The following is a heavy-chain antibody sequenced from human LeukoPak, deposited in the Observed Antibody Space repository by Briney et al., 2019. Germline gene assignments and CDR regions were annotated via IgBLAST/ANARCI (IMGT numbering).Heavy chain of an antibody. V-gene: IGHV1-8*01. J-gene: IGHJ6*03. Sequence: ASVKVSCKASGYTFTSYDINWVRQATGQGLEWMGWMNPNSGNTGYAQKFQGRVTMTRNTSISTAYMELSSLRSEDTPVYYCASATLRCSGGSCYEMDVWGKGTTVTVSS. CDR2: MNPNSGNT. D-gene: IGHD2-15*01. CDR1: GYTFTSYD. CDR3: ASATLRCSGGSCYEMDV.